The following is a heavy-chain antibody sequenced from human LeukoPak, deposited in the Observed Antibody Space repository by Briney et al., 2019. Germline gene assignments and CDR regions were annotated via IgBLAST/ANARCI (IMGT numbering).Heavy chain of an antibody. CDR1: GGSISNNNYY. CDR2: IYYSGST. Sequence: SETLSLTCTVSGGSISNNNYYWGWIRQPPGKGLEWIGTIYYSGSTYYNPSLKSRVTVSVDTTKNQLSLKLSSVTAADTAVYYCARDATFEYSSMYNWFDPWGQGTLVTVSS. D-gene: IGHD6-6*01. CDR3: ARDATFEYSSMYNWFDP. V-gene: IGHV4-39*07. J-gene: IGHJ5*02.